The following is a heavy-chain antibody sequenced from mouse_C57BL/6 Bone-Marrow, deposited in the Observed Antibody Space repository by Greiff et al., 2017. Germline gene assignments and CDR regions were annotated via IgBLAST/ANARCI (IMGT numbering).Heavy chain of an antibody. Sequence: EVKLQESGGGLVKPGGSLKLSCAASGFTFSSYTMSWVRQTPEKRLEWVATISGGGGNTYYPDSVKGRFTISRDNAKNTLYLQMSRLRSEDTALYYCARRRGIYYDYDGYFDVWGTGTTVTVSS. D-gene: IGHD2-4*01. V-gene: IGHV5-9*01. J-gene: IGHJ1*03. CDR2: ISGGGGNT. CDR3: ARRRGIYYDYDGYFDV. CDR1: GFTFSSYT.